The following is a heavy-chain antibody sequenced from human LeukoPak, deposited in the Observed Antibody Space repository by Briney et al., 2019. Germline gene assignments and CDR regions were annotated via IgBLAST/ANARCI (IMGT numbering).Heavy chain of an antibody. V-gene: IGHV1-69*13. CDR2: IIPIFGTA. J-gene: IGHJ4*02. CDR3: ASLTYYYDSSGYYSSTFDY. CDR1: GGTFSSYA. D-gene: IGHD3-22*01. Sequence: ASVKVSCKASGGTFSSYAISWVRQAPGQGLEWMGGIIPIFGTANYAQKFQGRVTITADESTSTAYMELSSLRSEDTAVYYCASLTYYYDSSGYYSSTFDYWGQGTLVTVSS.